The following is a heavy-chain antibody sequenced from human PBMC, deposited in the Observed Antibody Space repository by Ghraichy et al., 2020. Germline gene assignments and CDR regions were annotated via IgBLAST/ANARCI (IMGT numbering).Heavy chain of an antibody. D-gene: IGHD3-16*01. CDR2: INHSGYT. CDR3: ARLGGDSYNYYMDV. J-gene: IGHJ6*03. Sequence: SQTLSLTCAVYGASFSDYYWGWIRQPPGKGLEWIGEINHSGYTNYNPYLKSRVTISVDTSKNQFSLKVSSVTAADTAVYYCARLGGDSYNYYMDVWGKGTTVTVSS. CDR1: GASFSDYY. V-gene: IGHV4-34*01.